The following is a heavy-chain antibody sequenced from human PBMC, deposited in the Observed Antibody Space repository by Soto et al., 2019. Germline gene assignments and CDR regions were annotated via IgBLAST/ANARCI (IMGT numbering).Heavy chain of an antibody. Sequence: GAALTISGEGCGCSVSRYWIGWVRQMHGKGLEWMGIIYPGDSDTRYSPSFQSQVTISADKSISTAYLQWSSLKASDTAMYYCARQLRYFDWLTPFDYRGQGTLVTVSS. CDR1: GCSVSRYW. CDR2: IYPGDSDT. CDR3: ARQLRYFDWLTPFDY. J-gene: IGHJ4*02. D-gene: IGHD3-9*01. V-gene: IGHV5-51*01.